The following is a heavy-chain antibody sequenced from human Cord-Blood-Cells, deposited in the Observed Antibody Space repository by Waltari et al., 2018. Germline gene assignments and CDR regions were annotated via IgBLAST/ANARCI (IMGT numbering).Heavy chain of an antibody. J-gene: IGHJ4*02. CDR2: SRSKANSYAT. CDR1: GFTFSGSA. Sequence: EVQLVESGGGLVQPGGSLKLSCAASGFTFSGSAMHWVRQASGKGLEWVGSSRSKANSYATAYAASVKGRFTISRDDSKNTAYLQMNSLKTEDTAVYYCTRLTTVTSWGQGTLVTVSS. V-gene: IGHV3-73*02. D-gene: IGHD4-4*01. CDR3: TRLTTVTS.